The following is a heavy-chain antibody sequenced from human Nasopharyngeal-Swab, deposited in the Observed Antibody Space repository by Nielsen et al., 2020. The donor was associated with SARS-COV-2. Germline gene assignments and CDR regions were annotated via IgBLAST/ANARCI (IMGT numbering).Heavy chain of an antibody. V-gene: IGHV1-8*01. CDR1: GYTFTSYD. Sequence: ASVQVSCKASGYTFTSYDINWVRQATGQGLEWMGWMNPNSGNTGYAQKFQGRVTMTRNTSISTAYMELSSLRSEDTAVYYCARGLGRLSQNDYWGQGTLVTVSS. J-gene: IGHJ4*02. CDR3: ARGLGRLSQNDY. CDR2: MNPNSGNT. D-gene: IGHD3-16*02.